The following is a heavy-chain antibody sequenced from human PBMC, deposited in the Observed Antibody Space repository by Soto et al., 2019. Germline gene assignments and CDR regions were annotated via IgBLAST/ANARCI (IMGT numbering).Heavy chain of an antibody. Sequence: SETLSLTCTVSGGSISSYYWSWIRQPPGKGLEWIGYIYYSGSTNYNPSLKSRVTISVDTSKNQFSLKLSSVTAADTAVYYCARYSNYVGNYYYYMDVWGKGTTVTVSS. CDR2: IYYSGST. D-gene: IGHD4-4*01. V-gene: IGHV4-59*01. CDR3: ARYSNYVGNYYYYMDV. CDR1: GGSISSYY. J-gene: IGHJ6*03.